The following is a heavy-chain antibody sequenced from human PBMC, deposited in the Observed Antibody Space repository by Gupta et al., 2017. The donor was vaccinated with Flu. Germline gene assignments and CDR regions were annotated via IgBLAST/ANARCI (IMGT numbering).Heavy chain of an antibody. CDR2: IKEDGSEK. CDR1: YW. D-gene: IGHD1-26*01. J-gene: IGHJ4*02. V-gene: IGHV3-7*01. Sequence: YWMSLVRQAPGKGLEWVANIKEDGSEKNYVGSVKGRFTISRDNAKDSLYLQMNNLRAEDTAVYYCAHYSGNFWGQGTLVTVSS. CDR3: AHYSGNF.